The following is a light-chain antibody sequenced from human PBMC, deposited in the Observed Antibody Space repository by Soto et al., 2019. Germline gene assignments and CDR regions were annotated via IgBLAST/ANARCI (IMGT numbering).Light chain of an antibody. CDR3: QQSFNTPS. Sequence: DIQMTQSPSSLSASVGDRVNITGRASQTVSSYLNWYQQKPGTVPQLLIYATSNLQSGVPSRLSGRGFGTDFTLPIRSLQPEDFATYYCQQSFNTPSFGQGTRLEIK. J-gene: IGKJ5*01. CDR1: QTVSSY. CDR2: ATS. V-gene: IGKV1-39*01.